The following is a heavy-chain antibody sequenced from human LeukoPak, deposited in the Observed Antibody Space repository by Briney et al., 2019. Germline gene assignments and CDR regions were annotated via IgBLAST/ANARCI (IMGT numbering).Heavy chain of an antibody. CDR1: GGSTSSYY. CDR3: ARDYDGQGHYYYGMDV. D-gene: IGHD4-23*01. CDR2: IYTSGTI. V-gene: IGHV4-4*07. J-gene: IGHJ6*02. Sequence: SETLSLTCTVSGGSTSSYYWSWIRQPAGKGLEWLGRIYTSGTINYNPSLKSRVTMSVDTSKNQFFLKLNSVTAADTAVYYCARDYDGQGHYYYGMDVWGQGTTVTVSS.